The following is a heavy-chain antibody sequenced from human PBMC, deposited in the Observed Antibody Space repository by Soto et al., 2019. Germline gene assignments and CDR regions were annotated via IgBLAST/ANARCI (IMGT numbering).Heavy chain of an antibody. CDR2: VNQSGST. CDR3: ARSRNLDV. Sequence: QVQLQQWGAGLFKPSETLSLTCAVYGGSHSGYYGNWIRPSPAKGLQWIGEVNQSGSTNYNPSLKGRVPIAIATSKNQFCRKMSSVTAADTAVYYFARSRNLDVWGKGTTVMVSS. V-gene: IGHV4-34*01. D-gene: IGHD1-1*01. J-gene: IGHJ6*04. CDR1: GGSHSGYY.